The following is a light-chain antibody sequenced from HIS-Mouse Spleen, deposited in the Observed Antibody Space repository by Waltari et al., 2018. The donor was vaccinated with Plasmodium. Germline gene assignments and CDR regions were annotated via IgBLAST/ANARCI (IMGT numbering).Light chain of an antibody. CDR2: EVS. V-gene: IGLV2-8*01. J-gene: IGLJ2*01. CDR1: SSAVVGSNY. Sequence: QSALTQPPSASGSPRQSVTISCTGTSSAVVGSNYLSWYQQHPGKPPKPMIYEVSKRPSGVPDRFSGSKSGNTASLTVSGLQAEDEADYYCSSYAGSNNLVFGGGTKLTVL. CDR3: SSYAGSNNLV.